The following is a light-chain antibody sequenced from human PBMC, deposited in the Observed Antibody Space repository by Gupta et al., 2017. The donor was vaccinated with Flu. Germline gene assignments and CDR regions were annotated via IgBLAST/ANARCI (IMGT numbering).Light chain of an antibody. CDR1: SSNIGINT. J-gene: IGLJ3*02. CDR3: ATWDGSRDGAV. V-gene: IGLV1-44*01. Sequence: QSVLTQPPSASGTPGQRVTISCSVSSSNIGINTVHWYQQLPGAAPKLLIFSDNQRPSRVPDRFSGSKSGTSASLASSGLQAEDEADYYCATWDGSRDGAVFGGGTKLTVL. CDR2: SDN.